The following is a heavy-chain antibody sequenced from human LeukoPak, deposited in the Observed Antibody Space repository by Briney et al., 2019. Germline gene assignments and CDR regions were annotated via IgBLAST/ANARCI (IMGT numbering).Heavy chain of an antibody. CDR2: IYASGGT. CDR3: ARADYYDSSPSHYFDY. Sequence: NPAETLCLTCTASGFTISSYYGSWIRQPAGKGLEWIWRIYASGGTKYYPSLKSRVTMSVDTSKNQFSLKLSSVTAADTAVYYCARADYYDSSPSHYFDYWGQGTLVTVSS. V-gene: IGHV4-4*07. CDR1: GFTISSYY. J-gene: IGHJ4*02. D-gene: IGHD3-22*01.